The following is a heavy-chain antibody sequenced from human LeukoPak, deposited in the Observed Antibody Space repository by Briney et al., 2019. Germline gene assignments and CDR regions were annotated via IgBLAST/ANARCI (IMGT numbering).Heavy chain of an antibody. CDR3: ARSLPGAIGAADF. CDR1: GGSISSYY. CDR2: IYTSGST. Sequence: SETLSLTCTVSGGSISSYYWSWIRQPAGKGLEWIGRIYTSGSTNYNPSLKSRVTISLDTSKNHFSLKVTSMTAADTGVYYCARSLPGAIGAADFWGQGTLVTVSS. V-gene: IGHV4-4*07. J-gene: IGHJ4*02. D-gene: IGHD3-3*01.